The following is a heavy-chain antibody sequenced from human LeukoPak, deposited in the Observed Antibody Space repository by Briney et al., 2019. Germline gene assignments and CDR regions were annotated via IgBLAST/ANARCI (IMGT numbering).Heavy chain of an antibody. CDR3: ARGRYCSSTSCYKGNFDY. V-gene: IGHV1-8*01. J-gene: IGHJ4*02. CDR1: GYTFTSYD. Sequence: ASVKVSCKASGYTFTSYDINWVRQATGQGLEWMGWMNPNSGSTGYAQKFQGRVTMTRNTSISTAYMELSSLRSEDTAVYYCARGRYCSSTSCYKGNFDYWGQGTLVTVSS. CDR2: MNPNSGST. D-gene: IGHD2-2*02.